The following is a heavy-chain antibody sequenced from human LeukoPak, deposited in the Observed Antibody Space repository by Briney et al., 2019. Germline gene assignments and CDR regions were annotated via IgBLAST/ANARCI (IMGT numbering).Heavy chain of an antibody. CDR1: GYTFTSYG. J-gene: IGHJ6*03. D-gene: IGHD6-13*01. Sequence: ASVKVSCKASGYTFTSYGISWARQAPGQGLEWMGWISAYNGNTNYAQKLQGRVTMTTDTSTSTAYMELRSLRSDDTAVYYCARAISSSWYYYYYYYYMDVWGKGTTVTISS. V-gene: IGHV1-18*01. CDR2: ISAYNGNT. CDR3: ARAISSSWYYYYYYYYMDV.